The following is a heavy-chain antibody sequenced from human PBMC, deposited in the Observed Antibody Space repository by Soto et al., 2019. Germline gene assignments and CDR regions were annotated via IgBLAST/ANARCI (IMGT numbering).Heavy chain of an antibody. CDR3: AKEASDCSGGSCYSDCGIFDP. D-gene: IGHD2-15*01. CDR1: GFTFDDYA. Sequence: PGGSLRLSCAASGFTFDDYAMHWVRQAPGKGLEWVSGISWNSGSIGYADSVKGRFTISRDNAKNSLYLQMNSLRAEDTALYYCAKEASDCSGGSCYSDCGIFDPWGQGTLVTVSA. V-gene: IGHV3-9*01. J-gene: IGHJ5*02. CDR2: ISWNSGSI.